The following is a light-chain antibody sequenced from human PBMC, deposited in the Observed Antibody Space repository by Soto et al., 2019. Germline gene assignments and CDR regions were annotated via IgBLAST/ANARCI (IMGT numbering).Light chain of an antibody. Sequence: ETVLTQSPATLSLSPGESATLSCRASQSVSTYLAWYQQKPGQAPRLLIYDASNRVTGIPARFRGSGSGTDFTLTISSLEPDDFAVYYCQQFSSYPLTFGGGTKVDI. J-gene: IGKJ4*01. V-gene: IGKV3-11*01. CDR2: DAS. CDR3: QQFSSYPLT. CDR1: QSVSTY.